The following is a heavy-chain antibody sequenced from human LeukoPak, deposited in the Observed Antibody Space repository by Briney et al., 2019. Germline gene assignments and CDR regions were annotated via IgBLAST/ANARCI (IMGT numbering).Heavy chain of an antibody. D-gene: IGHD6-6*01. Sequence: SGGSLRLSCAASGFTFSDYYMSWIRQAPGKGLEWVSYISSSGSTIYYADSVKGRFTISRDNAKNSLYLQMNSLRAEDTAVYYCARVRGSSSPDFYYYYYYMDVWGKGTTVTVSS. CDR3: ARVRGSSSPDFYYYYYYMDV. CDR1: GFTFSDYY. J-gene: IGHJ6*03. V-gene: IGHV3-11*04. CDR2: ISSSGSTI.